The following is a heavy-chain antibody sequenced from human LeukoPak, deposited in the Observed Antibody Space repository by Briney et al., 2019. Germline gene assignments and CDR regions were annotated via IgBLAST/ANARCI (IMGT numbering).Heavy chain of an antibody. Sequence: ASVKVSCKASGYTFTSYYMHWVRQAPGQGLEWMGIINPSGGSTSYAQKFQGRVTMTRDMSTSTDYMELSSLRSDDTAVYYCARDLGTIVVVPAASSTNWFDPWGQGTLVTVSS. CDR2: INPSGGST. CDR3: ARDLGTIVVVPAASSTNWFDP. V-gene: IGHV1-46*01. D-gene: IGHD2-2*01. J-gene: IGHJ5*02. CDR1: GYTFTSYY.